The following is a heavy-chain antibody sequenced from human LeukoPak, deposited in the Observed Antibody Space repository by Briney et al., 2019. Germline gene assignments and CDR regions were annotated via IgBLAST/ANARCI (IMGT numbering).Heavy chain of an antibody. V-gene: IGHV3-48*02. CDR1: GFTFSNFA. J-gene: IGHJ3*02. CDR3: ARLFGYCSSTNYPEAAI. CDR2: ISGSSSAI. D-gene: IGHD2-2*03. Sequence: GGSLRLSCAASGFTFSNFAVSWVRQAPGKGLEWVSYISGSSSAIYYADSVKGRFTISRDNAKNSLYLQMDSLRDEDTAVYFCARLFGYCSSTNYPEAAIWGQGTMVTVSS.